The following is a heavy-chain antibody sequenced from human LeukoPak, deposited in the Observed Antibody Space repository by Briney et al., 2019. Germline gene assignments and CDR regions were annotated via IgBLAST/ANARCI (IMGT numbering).Heavy chain of an antibody. CDR3: AREAVAGNFDY. J-gene: IGHJ4*02. V-gene: IGHV3-30*04. CDR1: GFTLSSYA. D-gene: IGHD6-19*01. Sequence: GGSLRLSCAASGFTLSSYAMRWVRQAPGKGLEWVAVISYDGSNKYYADSVKGRFTISRDNSKNTLYLQMNSLRAEDTAVYYCAREAVAGNFDYWGQGTLVTVSS. CDR2: ISYDGSNK.